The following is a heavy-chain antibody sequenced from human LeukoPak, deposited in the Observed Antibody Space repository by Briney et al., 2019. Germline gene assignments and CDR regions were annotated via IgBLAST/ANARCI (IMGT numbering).Heavy chain of an antibody. CDR3: ARDFSTTHAFDI. J-gene: IGHJ3*02. V-gene: IGHV1-46*01. D-gene: IGHD2-2*01. CDR1: GYTFTSYY. Sequence: ASVNVSCTASGYTFTSYYMHWVRQAPGQGLEWMGIINPSGGSTSYAQKFQGRVTMTRDMSTSTVYMELSSLRSEDTAVYYCARDFSTTHAFDIWGQGTMVTVSS. CDR2: INPSGGST.